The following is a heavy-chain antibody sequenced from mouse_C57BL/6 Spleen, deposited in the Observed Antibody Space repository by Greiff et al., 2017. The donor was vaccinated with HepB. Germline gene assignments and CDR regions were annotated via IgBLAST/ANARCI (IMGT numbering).Heavy chain of an antibody. CDR2: IYPGDGDT. CDR3: ARSSNFYYAMDY. CDR1: GYAFSSSW. V-gene: IGHV1-82*01. Sequence: VKLQQSGPELVKPGASVKISCKASGYAFSSSWMNWVKQRPGKGLEWIGRIYPGDGDTNYNGKFKGKATLTADKSSSTAYMQLSSLTSEDSAVYFCARSSNFYYAMDYWGQGTSVTVSS. J-gene: IGHJ4*01. D-gene: IGHD2-5*01.